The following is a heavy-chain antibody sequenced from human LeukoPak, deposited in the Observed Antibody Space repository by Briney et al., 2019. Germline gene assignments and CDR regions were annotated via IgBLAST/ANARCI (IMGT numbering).Heavy chain of an antibody. CDR1: GGSISSSNYY. J-gene: IGHJ4*02. CDR2: IYYSGAT. V-gene: IGHV4-39*01. Sequence: SETLSLTCTVSGGSISSSNYYWGWIRQPPGKGLEWIGSIYYSGATYYSSSLKSRVIISVDTSKNQFSLKLSSVTATDTAVYYCARHEAQDFDYWGQGTLVTVSS. CDR3: ARHEAQDFDY.